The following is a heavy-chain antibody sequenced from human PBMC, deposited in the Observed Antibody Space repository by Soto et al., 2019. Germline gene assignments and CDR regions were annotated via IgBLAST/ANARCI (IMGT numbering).Heavy chain of an antibody. V-gene: IGHV3-30-3*01. D-gene: IGHD2-15*01. J-gene: IGHJ6*02. CDR2: ISYDGGNK. CDR1: GVTFRNYA. Sequence: QVQLVESGGGVVQPGRSLRLSCAASGVTFRNYAMHWVRQAPGKGLECVAVISYDGGNKFYRDYVKGRFTISRDKSKNTLYLQINSLRYEDTDVYYCARGDREDIAVVIGVRPGEYGVDVWGQGTTVTVSS. CDR3: ARGDREDIAVVIGVRPGEYGVDV.